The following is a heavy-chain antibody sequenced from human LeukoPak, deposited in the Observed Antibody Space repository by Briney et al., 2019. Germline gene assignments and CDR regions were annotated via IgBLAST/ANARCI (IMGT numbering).Heavy chain of an antibody. CDR3: AREMVADSSGYYDY. J-gene: IGHJ4*02. CDR2: INTDGSST. D-gene: IGHD3-22*01. CDR1: GFTFSSYW. Sequence: PGGSLRLSCAASGFTFSSYWMHWVRQSPGEGLVWVSRINTDGSSTSYADSVKGRFTISRDNAKNTLYLQMNSLRAEDTAVYYCAREMVADSSGYYDYWGQGTLVTVSS. V-gene: IGHV3-74*01.